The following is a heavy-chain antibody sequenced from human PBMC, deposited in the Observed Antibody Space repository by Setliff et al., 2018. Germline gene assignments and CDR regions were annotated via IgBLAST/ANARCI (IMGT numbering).Heavy chain of an antibody. J-gene: IGHJ6*02. CDR3: AKGGNITRETYYYYGMDV. D-gene: IGHD1-20*01. CDR2: IGPYNGNT. Sequence: GASVKVSCKASGYTFTRYGISWVRQAPGKGFEWMGWIGPYNGNTYYAQKFQGRVAITTDTSTSTAYMELRSLRSDDTAVYYCAKGGNITRETYYYYGMDVWGHGTTVTVSS. V-gene: IGHV1-18*01. CDR1: GYTFTRYG.